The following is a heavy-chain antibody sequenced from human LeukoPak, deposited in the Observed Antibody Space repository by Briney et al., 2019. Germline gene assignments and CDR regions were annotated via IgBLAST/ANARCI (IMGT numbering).Heavy chain of an antibody. CDR3: ATLLEWLLFPFDY. CDR2: ISGSGGST. D-gene: IGHD3-3*01. J-gene: IGHJ4*02. Sequence: GGSLTLSCAASGFTFSSYAMSWVRQAPGKGLEWVSAISGSGGSTYYADSVKGRFTISRDNSKNTLYLQMNSLRAEDTAVYYCATLLEWLLFPFDYWGQGTLDTVSS. V-gene: IGHV3-23*01. CDR1: GFTFSSYA.